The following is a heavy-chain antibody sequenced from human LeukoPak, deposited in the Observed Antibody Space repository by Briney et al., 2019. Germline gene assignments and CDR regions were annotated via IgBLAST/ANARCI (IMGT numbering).Heavy chain of an antibody. J-gene: IGHJ3*02. D-gene: IGHD6-13*01. Sequence: SETLSLTCTVSGGSISSYYWSWIRQPPGKGLEWIGYIYCSGSTNYNPSLKSRVTISVDTSKNQFSLKLSSVTAADTAVYYCARGRMVAAAQADAFDIWGQGTMVTVSS. CDR1: GGSISSYY. V-gene: IGHV4-59*01. CDR2: IYCSGST. CDR3: ARGRMVAAAQADAFDI.